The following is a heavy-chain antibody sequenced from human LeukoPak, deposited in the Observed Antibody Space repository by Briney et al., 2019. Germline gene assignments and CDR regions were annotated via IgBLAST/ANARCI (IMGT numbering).Heavy chain of an antibody. V-gene: IGHV1-2*02. Sequence: GASVKVSCKASGYTFTGYFLHWVRKAPGQGLEWMGWINPNSGGTNYAEKFQGRVTMTGDTTISTAYMELSRLSSDDTAIYYCAGRRDTAIVPIFDYWGQGTLVTVSS. CDR2: INPNSGGT. D-gene: IGHD5-18*01. CDR3: AGRRDTAIVPIFDY. J-gene: IGHJ4*02. CDR1: GYTFTGYF.